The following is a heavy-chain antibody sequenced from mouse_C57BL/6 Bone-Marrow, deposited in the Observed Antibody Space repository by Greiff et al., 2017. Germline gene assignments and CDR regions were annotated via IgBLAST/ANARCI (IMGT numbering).Heavy chain of an antibody. CDR3: ARIYDGYLAWFAY. V-gene: IGHV1-42*01. CDR1: GYSFTGYY. CDR2: INPSTGGT. Sequence: VQLQQSGPELVKPGASVKISCKASGYSFTGYYMNWVKQSPEKSLEWIGEINPSTGGTTYNQKFKAKATLTVDKSSSTAYMQLKSLTSEDSAVYYCARIYDGYLAWFAYWGQGILVTVSA. D-gene: IGHD2-3*01. J-gene: IGHJ3*01.